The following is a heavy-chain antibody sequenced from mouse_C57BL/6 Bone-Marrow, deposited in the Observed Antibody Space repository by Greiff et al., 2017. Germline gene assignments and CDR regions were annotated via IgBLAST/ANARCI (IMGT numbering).Heavy chain of an antibody. V-gene: IGHV14-4*01. D-gene: IGHD2-3*01. Sequence: EVQLQQSGAELVRPGASVKLSCTASGFNIKDDYMHWVKQRPEQGLEWIGWIDPENGDTEYASKFQGKATITADTSSNTAYLQLSSLTSEDTAVYYCTTYECDWYFDVWGTGTTVTVSS. CDR1: GFNIKDDY. CDR2: IDPENGDT. CDR3: TTYECDWYFDV. J-gene: IGHJ1*03.